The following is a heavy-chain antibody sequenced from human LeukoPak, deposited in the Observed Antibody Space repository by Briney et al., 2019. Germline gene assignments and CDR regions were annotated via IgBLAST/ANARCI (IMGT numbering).Heavy chain of an antibody. D-gene: IGHD6-19*01. CDR2: IRFDGSNT. CDR1: GFTFSNYD. V-gene: IGHV3-30*02. J-gene: IGHJ6*03. Sequence: GGSLRLSCEASGFTFSNYDMYWVRQAPGKGLEWVAFIRFDGSNTHYADSVKGRFTISRDNSKNTLYLQMNSLRVEDSALYYCSKVGGIVLAVSYYMDVWGKGTTVTVS. CDR3: SKVGGIVLAVSYYMDV.